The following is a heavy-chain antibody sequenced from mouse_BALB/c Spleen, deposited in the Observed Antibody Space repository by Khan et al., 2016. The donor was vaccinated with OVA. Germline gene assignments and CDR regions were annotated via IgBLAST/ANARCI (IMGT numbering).Heavy chain of an antibody. D-gene: IGHD1-1*02. CDR1: GYSITSDYA. CDR3: ARRAYYANWYFDV. Sequence: EVQLQESGPGLVKPSQSLSLTCTVTGYSITSDYAWNWIRQFPGNKLEWMGYISYSGSTSYNPSLKSRISITRDTSKNQFFLQLNSVTTGATATYYCARRAYYANWYFDVWGAGTTVTVSS. V-gene: IGHV3-2*02. J-gene: IGHJ1*01. CDR2: ISYSGST.